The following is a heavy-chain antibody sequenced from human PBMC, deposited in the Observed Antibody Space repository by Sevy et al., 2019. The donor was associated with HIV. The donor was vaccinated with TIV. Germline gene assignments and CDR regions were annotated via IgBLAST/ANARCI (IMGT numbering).Heavy chain of an antibody. CDR1: GFTFSTYN. J-gene: IGHJ3*02. CDR2: ISGISNYI. D-gene: IGHD6-6*01. Sequence: GGSLRLSCAASGFTFSTYNMNWVRQAPGKGLEWVSFISGISNYIYYADSVKGRFTISRDNAKNSLYLQMNSLRAEDTAIYYCARGVQTYDAFDIWGQWTMVTVSS. CDR3: ARGVQTYDAFDI. V-gene: IGHV3-21*01.